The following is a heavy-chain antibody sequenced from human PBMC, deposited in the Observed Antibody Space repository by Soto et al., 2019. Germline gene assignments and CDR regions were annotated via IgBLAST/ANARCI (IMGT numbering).Heavy chain of an antibody. CDR2: TSYDGNNK. V-gene: IGHV3-30-3*01. CDR3: LREEYGGVYFDY. D-gene: IGHD4-17*01. J-gene: IGHJ4*02. Sequence: QVQLVESGGGVVQPGKALRLSCAASGFTFRSYAMHWVRQAPGKGLEWVAVTSYDGNNKYYADTVKGRFTISRDNFKHTLFLQMTSLRPEDTADYYCLREEYGGVYFDYWGQGTLVTVSS. CDR1: GFTFRSYA.